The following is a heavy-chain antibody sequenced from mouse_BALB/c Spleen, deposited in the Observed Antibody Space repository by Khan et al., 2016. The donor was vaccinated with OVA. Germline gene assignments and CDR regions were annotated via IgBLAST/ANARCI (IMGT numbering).Heavy chain of an antibody. CDR3: GRGGGGDGLLY. CDR1: GYTFTDFT. CDR2: ISTYYGDA. Sequence: QVQLKQSGAELVRPGVSVKISCKGSGYTFTDFTMHWVKQSHAMSLEWIGVISTYYGDANYNQKFKDKATMTVDKSSNTAYMDLARLTSEDSAIFYYGRGGGGDGLLYWGQGTLVTVSA. J-gene: IGHJ3*01. D-gene: IGHD2-3*01. V-gene: IGHV1S137*01.